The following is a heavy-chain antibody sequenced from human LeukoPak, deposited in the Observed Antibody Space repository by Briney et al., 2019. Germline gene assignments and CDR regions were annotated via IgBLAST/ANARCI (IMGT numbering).Heavy chain of an antibody. CDR1: GFIFNDYS. J-gene: IGHJ3*01. CDR2: ISSRSSTI. CDR3: TRETAFDF. V-gene: IGHV3-48*04. Sequence: GSLRLSCVCSGFIFNDYSMNWVRQAPGKGPEWVSYISSRSSTIYYADSVKGRFTISRDNAKNSLYLQMNSLRAEDSAVYYCTRETAFDFWGQGTVVTVSS.